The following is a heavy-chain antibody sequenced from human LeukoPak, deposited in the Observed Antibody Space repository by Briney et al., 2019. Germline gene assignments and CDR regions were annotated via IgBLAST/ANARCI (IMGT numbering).Heavy chain of an antibody. CDR2: IYYSGST. CDR1: GGSISSYY. CDR3: ARVGYYDSSGYFVFDY. J-gene: IGHJ4*02. D-gene: IGHD3-22*01. Sequence: SETLSLTCTVSGGSISSYYWGWIRQPPGKGLEWIGSIYYSGSTYYNPSLKSRVTISVDTSKNQFSLKLSSVTAADTAVYYCARVGYYDSSGYFVFDYWGQGTLVTVSS. V-gene: IGHV4-39*07.